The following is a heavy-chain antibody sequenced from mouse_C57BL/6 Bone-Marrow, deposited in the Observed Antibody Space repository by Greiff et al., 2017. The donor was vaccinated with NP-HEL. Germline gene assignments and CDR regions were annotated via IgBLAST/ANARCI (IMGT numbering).Heavy chain of an antibody. Sequence: EVQLQQSGPVLVKPGASVKMSCKASGYTFTDYYMNWVKQSHGKSLEWIGVINPYNGGTSYNQKFKGKATLTVDKSSSTAYMELNSLTSEDSAVYYCARLGYYGREWYFDVWGTGTTVTVSS. V-gene: IGHV1-19*01. CDR3: ARLGYYGREWYFDV. D-gene: IGHD1-1*01. CDR2: INPYNGGT. CDR1: GYTFTDYY. J-gene: IGHJ1*03.